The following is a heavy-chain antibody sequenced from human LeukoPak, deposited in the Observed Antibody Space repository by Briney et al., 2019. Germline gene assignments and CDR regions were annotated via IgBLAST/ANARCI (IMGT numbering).Heavy chain of an antibody. V-gene: IGHV4-39*01. J-gene: IGHJ3*02. CDR1: GGSISSSSYY. D-gene: IGHD2-2*02. CDR2: IYYGGST. Sequence: TSETLSLTCTVSGGSISSSSYYWGWIRQPPGKGLEWIGSIYYGGSTYYNPSLKSRVTISVDTSKNQFSLKLSSVTAADTAVYYCARRRPPGTDLYDAFDMWGQGTMVTVSS. CDR3: ARRRPPGTDLYDAFDM.